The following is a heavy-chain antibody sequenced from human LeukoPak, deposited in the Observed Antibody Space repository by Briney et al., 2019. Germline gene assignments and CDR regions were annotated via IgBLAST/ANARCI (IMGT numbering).Heavy chain of an antibody. CDR2: MYTSGST. CDR1: GGSVSSGNYY. CDR3: AAMLGYFDY. V-gene: IGHV4-61*02. D-gene: IGHD2-2*01. Sequence: SETLSLTCTVSGGSVSSGNYYWSWVRQPAGKVLEWIGRMYTSGSTNYNPSLKSRVSISRDTSKNQFSLKLNSVTAADTAVYYCAAMLGYFDYWGQGILVTVSS. J-gene: IGHJ4*02.